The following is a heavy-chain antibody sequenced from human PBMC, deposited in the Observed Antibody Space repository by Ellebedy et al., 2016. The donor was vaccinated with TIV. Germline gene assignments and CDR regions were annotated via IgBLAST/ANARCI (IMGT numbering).Heavy chain of an antibody. D-gene: IGHD4-17*01. CDR2: ISYDGSSD. CDR1: GFTFNSYA. Sequence: GESLKISCAASGFTFNSYAMHWVRQAPGKGLEWVAVISYDGSSDFYADSVKGRFTISRDNSMTTLYLEMNSLKAEDTAVYYCAVRVTKLYWGQGTLVTVSS. CDR3: AVRVTKLY. J-gene: IGHJ4*02. V-gene: IGHV3-30-3*01.